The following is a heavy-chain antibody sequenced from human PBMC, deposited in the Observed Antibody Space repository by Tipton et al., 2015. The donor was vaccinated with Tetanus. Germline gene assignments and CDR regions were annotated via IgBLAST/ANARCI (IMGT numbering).Heavy chain of an antibody. J-gene: IGHJ4*02. CDR2: IYPGDSDA. CDR1: GYGFTGYW. V-gene: IGHV5-51*01. CDR3: ARAHCTDGVCNFDF. D-gene: IGHD2-8*01. Sequence: VQLVQSGAEVKTPGESLRISGKGSGYGFTGYWIGGVRQKPGKALEWLGIIYPGDSDARSSPSFQVQVTISVDKSITTAYLHWSSLKASDTSMFYCARAHCTDGVCNFDFWGQGALVPVAS.